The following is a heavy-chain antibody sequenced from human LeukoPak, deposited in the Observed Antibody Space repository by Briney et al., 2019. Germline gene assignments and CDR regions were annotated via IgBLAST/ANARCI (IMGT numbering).Heavy chain of an antibody. CDR1: GGTFSSYA. CDR3: AGDLRGYSYYYGMDV. D-gene: IGHD5-12*01. CDR2: IIPIFGTA. V-gene: IGHV1-69*05. J-gene: IGHJ6*02. Sequence: GASVKVSCKASGGTFSSYAISWVRQAPGQGLEWMGGIIPIFGTANYAQKFQGRVTMTRDTSTSTVYMELSSLRSEDTAVYYCAGDLRGYSYYYGMDVWGQGTTVTVSS.